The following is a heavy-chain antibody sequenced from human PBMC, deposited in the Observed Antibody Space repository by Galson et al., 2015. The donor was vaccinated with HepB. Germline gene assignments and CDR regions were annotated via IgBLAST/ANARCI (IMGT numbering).Heavy chain of an antibody. J-gene: IGHJ5*02. Sequence: SLRLSCAASGVTFSNAGMHWVRQAPGKGLEWAASISPDGNNKLYVDSVKGRFTISRDNSKNTLFLQMNSLTGEDTAVYYCAKGPYSNILLSGGWFDPWGQGTLVTVSS. CDR1: GVTFSNAG. D-gene: IGHD4-11*01. CDR2: ISPDGNNK. CDR3: AKGPYSNILLSGGWFDP. V-gene: IGHV3-30*18.